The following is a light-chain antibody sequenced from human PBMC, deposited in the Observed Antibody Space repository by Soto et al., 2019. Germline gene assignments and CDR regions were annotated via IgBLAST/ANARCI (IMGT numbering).Light chain of an antibody. CDR3: SSYTSSSTFYV. V-gene: IGLV2-14*01. CDR2: EVI. J-gene: IGLJ1*01. CDR1: SSDVGGYNY. Sequence: QSALTQPASVSGSPGQSITISCTGTSSDVGGYNYVSWYQQHPGKAPKLMIYEVISRPSGVSNRFSGSKSDNTASLTISGLQAEDEADYYCSSYTSSSTFYVFGTGTKLTVL.